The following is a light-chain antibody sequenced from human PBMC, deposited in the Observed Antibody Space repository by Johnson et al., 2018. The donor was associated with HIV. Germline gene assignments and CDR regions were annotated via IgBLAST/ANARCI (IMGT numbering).Light chain of an antibody. V-gene: IGLV1-51*01. CDR1: RSNIGNNY. Sequence: LTQPPSVSAAPGQKVTISCSGSRSNIGNNYVSWYQQFPGTAPKLLIYDNNQRPSGIPDRFSGSKSGTSATLGITGLQTGDEADYYCGTWDSSLSTGGVFGTGTKVTVL. CDR2: DNN. CDR3: GTWDSSLSTGGV. J-gene: IGLJ1*01.